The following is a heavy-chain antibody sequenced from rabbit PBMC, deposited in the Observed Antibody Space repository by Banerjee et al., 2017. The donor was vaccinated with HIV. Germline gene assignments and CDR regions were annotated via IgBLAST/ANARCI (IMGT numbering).Heavy chain of an antibody. D-gene: IGHD4-2*01. CDR2: IYTSSGTT. J-gene: IGHJ4*01. CDR1: GLDFSNSYW. CDR3: ARGGNYAGDGYGL. V-gene: IGHV1S40*01. Sequence: QSLEESGGDLVKPGASLTLTCTASGLDFSNSYWICWVRQAPGKGLEWIACIYTSSGTTYYASWAKGRFTISKTSSTTVTLQMTSLTAADTATYFCARGGNYAGDGYGLWGPGTLVTVS.